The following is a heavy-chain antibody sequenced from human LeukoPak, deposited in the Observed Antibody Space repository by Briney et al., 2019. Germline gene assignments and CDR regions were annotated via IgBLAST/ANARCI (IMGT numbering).Heavy chain of an antibody. CDR3: ARETTLYSGSYGSPDY. CDR1: GYTFSTYS. Sequence: GGSLRLSCVASGYTFSTYSMNWVRQAPGKGLEWVSCISSSNTYIKYADSVKGRFTISRDNAKNSLYLQMSSLRAEDTAVYYCARETTLYSGSYGSPDYWGQGTLVTVSS. J-gene: IGHJ4*02. CDR2: ISSSNTYI. V-gene: IGHV3-21*01. D-gene: IGHD1-26*01.